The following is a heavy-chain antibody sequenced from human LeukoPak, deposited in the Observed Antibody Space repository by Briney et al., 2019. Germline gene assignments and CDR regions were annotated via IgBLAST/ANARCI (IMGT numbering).Heavy chain of an antibody. V-gene: IGHV4-34*01. D-gene: IGHD1-26*01. CDR2: INHSGST. Sequence: KPSETLSLTCAVYGGSFSGYYWSWIRQPPGKGLEWIGEINHSGSTNYNPSLKSRVTISVDTSKNQFSLKVSSVTAADTAVYYCARHTRGLGATINFYGMDVWGQGTTVTVSS. CDR3: ARHTRGLGATINFYGMDV. J-gene: IGHJ6*02. CDR1: GGSFSGYY.